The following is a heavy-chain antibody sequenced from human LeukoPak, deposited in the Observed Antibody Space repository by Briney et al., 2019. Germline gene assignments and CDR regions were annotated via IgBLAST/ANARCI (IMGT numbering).Heavy chain of an antibody. V-gene: IGHV3-23*01. CDR3: AKFGTRLYYFDY. J-gene: IGHJ4*02. CDR2: ISGSGGST. D-gene: IGHD3-10*01. CDR1: GFTFAKFA. Sequence: GGSLRLSCAISGFTFAKFAMSWVRQAPGKGLEWVSAISGSGGSTYYADSVKGRFTISRDNSKNTLYLQMNSLRAEDTAVYYCAKFGTRLYYFDYWGQGTLVTVSS.